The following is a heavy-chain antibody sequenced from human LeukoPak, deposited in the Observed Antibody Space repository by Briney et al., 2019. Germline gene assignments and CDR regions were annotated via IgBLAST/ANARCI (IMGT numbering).Heavy chain of an antibody. V-gene: IGHV4-39*01. Sequence: SETLSPTCTVSGGSISSSSYYWGWIRQPPGKGLEWIGSIYYSGSTYYNPSLKSRVTISVDTSKNQFSLKLSSVTAADTAVYYCARPHGYSSGWFTYWGQGTLVTVSS. CDR2: IYYSGST. D-gene: IGHD6-19*01. CDR1: GGSISSSSYY. J-gene: IGHJ4*02. CDR3: ARPHGYSSGWFTY.